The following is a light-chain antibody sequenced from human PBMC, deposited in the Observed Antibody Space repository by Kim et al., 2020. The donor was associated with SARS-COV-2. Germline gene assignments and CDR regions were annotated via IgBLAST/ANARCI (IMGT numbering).Light chain of an antibody. CDR2: DAS. Sequence: LSPGETATLSCRSSQSIGNSLAWYQHKPGQAPRLLINDASRRVIGIPARFSGDGSETDFTLTIDSLEPEDFAVYYCQQRGSWPSRTFGQGTKLEI. J-gene: IGKJ2*01. V-gene: IGKV3-11*01. CDR3: QQRGSWPSRT. CDR1: QSIGNS.